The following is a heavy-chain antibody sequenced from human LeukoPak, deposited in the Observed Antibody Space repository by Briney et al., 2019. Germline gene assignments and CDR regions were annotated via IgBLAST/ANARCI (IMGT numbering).Heavy chain of an antibody. Sequence: PSETLSLTCTVSGGSISPYYWSWIRQPPGKGLEWIGYIYYSGSTNYNPSLKSRVTISVDTSKNQFSLKLSSVTAADTAVYYCARVVRGSVDYWGQGTLVTVSS. D-gene: IGHD3-10*01. J-gene: IGHJ4*02. CDR2: IYYSGST. V-gene: IGHV4-59*01. CDR1: GGSISPYY. CDR3: ARVVRGSVDY.